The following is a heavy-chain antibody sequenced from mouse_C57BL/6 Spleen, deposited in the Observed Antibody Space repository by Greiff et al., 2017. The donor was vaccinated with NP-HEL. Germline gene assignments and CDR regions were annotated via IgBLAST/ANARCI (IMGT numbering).Heavy chain of an antibody. CDR3: ARLAAPYGSSYWFAY. CDR1: GYTFTSYW. D-gene: IGHD1-1*01. Sequence: QVQLQQPGAELVKPGASVKLSCKASGYTFTSYWMHWVKQRPGQGLEWIGMIHPNSGSTNYNEKFKSKATLTVDKSSSTAYMQLSSLTSEDSAVYYCARLAAPYGSSYWFAYWGQGTLVTVSA. CDR2: IHPNSGST. J-gene: IGHJ3*01. V-gene: IGHV1-64*01.